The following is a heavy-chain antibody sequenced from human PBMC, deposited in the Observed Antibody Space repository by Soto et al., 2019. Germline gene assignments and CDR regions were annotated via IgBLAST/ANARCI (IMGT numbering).Heavy chain of an antibody. D-gene: IGHD3-9*01. CDR2: ISDDGSSK. CDR3: ARAPVTYYDILSPVDY. J-gene: IGHJ4*02. Sequence: GGSPSLSCAASGFTFSSYAMSWVRQAPGKGLEWVAVISDDGSSKYYADSVKGRFTISRDNSKNTLYLQMNSLRAEDTAVYYCARAPVTYYDILSPVDYWGQGTLVTVSS. V-gene: IGHV3-30*04. CDR1: GFTFSSYA.